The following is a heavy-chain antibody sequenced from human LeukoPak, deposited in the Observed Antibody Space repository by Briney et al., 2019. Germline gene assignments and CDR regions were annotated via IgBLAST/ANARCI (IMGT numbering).Heavy chain of an antibody. CDR2: IYYSGST. Sequence: PSETLSLTCTVSGGSISSGDYYWSWIRQPPGKGPEWIGYIYYSGSTYYNPSLKSRVTISVDTSKNQFSLKLSSVTAADTAVYYCAREKDVDYYGSGSYYNWFDPWGQGTLVTVSS. D-gene: IGHD3-10*01. CDR1: GGSISSGDYY. J-gene: IGHJ5*02. CDR3: AREKDVDYYGSGSYYNWFDP. V-gene: IGHV4-30-4*08.